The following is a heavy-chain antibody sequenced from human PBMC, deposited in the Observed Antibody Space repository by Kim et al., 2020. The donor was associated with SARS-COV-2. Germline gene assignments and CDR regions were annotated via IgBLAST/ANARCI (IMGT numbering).Heavy chain of an antibody. CDR3: ARESGWKGYYLSYYGLDV. J-gene: IGHJ6*02. D-gene: IGHD3-3*01. Sequence: KGRFTITRDNSKNTLYLQMNSLRAEDTAVYYCARESGWKGYYLSYYGLDVWGQGTTVTVSS. V-gene: IGHV3-53*01.